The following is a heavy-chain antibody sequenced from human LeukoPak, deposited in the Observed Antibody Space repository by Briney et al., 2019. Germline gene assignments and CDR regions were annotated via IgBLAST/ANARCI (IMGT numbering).Heavy chain of an antibody. D-gene: IGHD5-12*01. CDR3: ARDIRYSGYENDY. Sequence: GGSLRLSRAASGFTFSEYYMSCIRPAPGKGLEWGSYISSSGSTIYYADSVKGQFTISRDHAKNSPYLQITSLRAEDTAMYYCARDIRYSGYENDYWGQGNLVTVSS. V-gene: IGHV3-11*01. CDR2: ISSSGSTI. CDR1: GFTFSEYY. J-gene: IGHJ4*02.